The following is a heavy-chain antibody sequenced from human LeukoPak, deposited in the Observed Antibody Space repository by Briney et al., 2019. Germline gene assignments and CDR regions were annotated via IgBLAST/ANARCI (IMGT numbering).Heavy chain of an antibody. J-gene: IGHJ6*02. CDR1: GFTFGSYA. CDR2: MSFDGTHI. CDR3: ARCSGYGMDV. D-gene: IGHD3-10*02. Sequence: GRSLRLSCAASGFTFGSYAMHWVRQAPGKGLEWVAVMSFDGTHIYYADSVKGRFTISRDNSKNTLYLQMNSLRDEDTAGYYCARCSGYGMDVWGQGTTVTVSS. V-gene: IGHV3-30-3*01.